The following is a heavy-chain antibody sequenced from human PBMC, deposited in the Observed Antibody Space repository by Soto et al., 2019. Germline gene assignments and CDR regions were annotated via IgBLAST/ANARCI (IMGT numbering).Heavy chain of an antibody. J-gene: IGHJ5*02. Sequence: LSLTCAVSGGSISSGGYSWSWIRQPPGKGLEWIGCIYHSGSTYYNPSLKSRVTISVDRSKNQCSLKLSSVTAAATAVYYCARGYNDYTRGWFDTWGQGTLVTVSS. CDR2: IYHSGST. V-gene: IGHV4-30-2*01. D-gene: IGHD4-4*01. CDR3: ARGYNDYTRGWFDT. CDR1: GGSISSGGYS.